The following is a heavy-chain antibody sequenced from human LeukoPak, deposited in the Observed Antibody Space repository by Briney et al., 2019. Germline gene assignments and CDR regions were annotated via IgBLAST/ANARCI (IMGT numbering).Heavy chain of an antibody. V-gene: IGHV4-59*01. Sequence: PSETLSLTCTVSGGSISSYYWSWIRQPPGKGLEWIGYIYYSGSTNYNPSLKSRVTISVDTSKNQFSLKLSSVTAADTAVYYCAIVVYDSSGYLFDYWGQGTPVTVSS. J-gene: IGHJ4*02. CDR2: IYYSGST. CDR3: AIVVYDSSGYLFDY. CDR1: GGSISSYY. D-gene: IGHD3-22*01.